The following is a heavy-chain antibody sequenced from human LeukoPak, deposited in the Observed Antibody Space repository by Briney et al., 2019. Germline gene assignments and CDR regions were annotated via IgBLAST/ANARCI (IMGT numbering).Heavy chain of an antibody. CDR2: ISYDGSTK. V-gene: IGHV3-30*04. Sequence: PGGSLRLSCAASGFTFTNYPIHWVRQAPGKGLEWVTVISYDGSTKYYADSVKGRFTISRDNSKNTLYLQMNSLRAEDTAVYYCAKDQRNSGSYLDAFDIWGQGTMVTVSS. D-gene: IGHD1-26*01. CDR1: GFTFTNYP. CDR3: AKDQRNSGSYLDAFDI. J-gene: IGHJ3*02.